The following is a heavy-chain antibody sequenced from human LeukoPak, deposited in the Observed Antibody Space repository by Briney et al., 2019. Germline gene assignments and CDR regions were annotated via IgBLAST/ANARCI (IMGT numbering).Heavy chain of an antibody. D-gene: IGHD6-19*01. CDR2: ISYDGSNK. Sequence: GGSLRLSCAASGFTFSDYYMSWIRQAPGKGLEWVAIISYDGSNKYYADSVKGRFTISRDNSKNTLYLQMNSLRVEDTAVYYCAREAVAGTWYFDYWGQGTLVTVSS. CDR1: GFTFSDYY. J-gene: IGHJ4*02. V-gene: IGHV3-30*03. CDR3: AREAVAGTWYFDY.